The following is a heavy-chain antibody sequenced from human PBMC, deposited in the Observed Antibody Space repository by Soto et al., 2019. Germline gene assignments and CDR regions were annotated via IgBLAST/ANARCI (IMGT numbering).Heavy chain of an antibody. J-gene: IGHJ6*02. CDR3: ARDMGAEQYYYYYGMDV. Sequence: SQTLSLTCAISGDSVSSNSAAWNWIRQSPSRGLEWLGRTYYRSKWYNDYAVSVKSRITINPDTSKNQFSLQLNSVTPEDTAVYYCARDMGAEQYYYYYGMDVCGQGPTVTVYS. D-gene: IGHD1-26*01. V-gene: IGHV6-1*01. CDR2: TYYRSKWYN. CDR1: GDSVSSNSAA.